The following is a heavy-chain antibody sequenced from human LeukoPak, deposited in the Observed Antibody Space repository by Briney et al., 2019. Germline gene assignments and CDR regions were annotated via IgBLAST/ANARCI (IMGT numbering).Heavy chain of an antibody. J-gene: IGHJ4*02. CDR1: AFTFSTYL. Sequence: PGGSLRLSCAASAFTFSTYLRHWGPQAPRRGLEMVSGISGRVDAKDYADSVKGRFTISRDHSKNTLYLQMNSLRAEDTAVYYCARDDSSSWYPDYWGQGTLVTVSS. CDR2: ISGRVDAK. D-gene: IGHD6-13*01. CDR3: ARDDSSSWYPDY. V-gene: IGHV3-23*01.